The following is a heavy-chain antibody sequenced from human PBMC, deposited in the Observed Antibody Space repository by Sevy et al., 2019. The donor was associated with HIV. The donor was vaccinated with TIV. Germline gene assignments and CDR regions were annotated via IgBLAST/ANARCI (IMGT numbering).Heavy chain of an antibody. Sequence: GGSLRLSCAASGFTFSSYGMHWVRQAPGKGLEWVAVISYDGSNKYYADSVKGRFTISRDNSKNRLYLQMNSLRAEDTAVYYCAKGRLLWFGGSLDYWGQGTLVTVSS. CDR3: AKGRLLWFGGSLDY. CDR1: GFTFSSYG. J-gene: IGHJ4*02. V-gene: IGHV3-30*18. D-gene: IGHD3-10*01. CDR2: ISYDGSNK.